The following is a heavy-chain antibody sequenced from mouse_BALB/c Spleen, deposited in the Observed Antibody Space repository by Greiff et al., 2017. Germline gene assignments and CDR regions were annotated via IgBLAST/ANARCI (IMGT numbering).Heavy chain of an antibody. D-gene: IGHD1-1*01. J-gene: IGHJ3*01. CDR1: GYTFTEYT. V-gene: IGHV1-18*01. CDR3: ASQAGPGHYYGSSGFAY. CDR2: INPNNGGT. Sequence: VQLQQSGAELVKPGASVKISCKTSGYTFTEYTMHWVKQSHGKSLEWIGGINPNNGGTSYNQKFKGKATLTVDKSSSTAYMELRSLTSEDSAVYYCASQAGPGHYYGSSGFAYWGQGTLVTVSA.